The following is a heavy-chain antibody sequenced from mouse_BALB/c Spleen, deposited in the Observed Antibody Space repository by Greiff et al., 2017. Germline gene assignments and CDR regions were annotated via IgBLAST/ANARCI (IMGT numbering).Heavy chain of an antibody. CDR1: GFTFSSYA. D-gene: IGHD2-4*01. Sequence: EVQRVESGGGLVKPGGSLKLSCAASGFTFSSYAMSWVRQTPEKRLEWVATISSGGSYTYYPDSVKGRFTISRDDAKNTRYLQMSSLRSEDTAMYYCARSEGYDYDDGYYIDYWGQGTTLTVSS. J-gene: IGHJ2*01. CDR3: ARSEGYDYDDGYYIDY. V-gene: IGHV5-9-3*01. CDR2: ISSGGSYT.